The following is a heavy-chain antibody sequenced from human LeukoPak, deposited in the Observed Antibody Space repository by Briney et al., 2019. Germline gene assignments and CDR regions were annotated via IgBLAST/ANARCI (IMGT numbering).Heavy chain of an antibody. J-gene: IGHJ4*02. CDR1: SGSISSGGYS. V-gene: IGHV4-30-2*01. CDR2: IYYSGST. Sequence: PSQTLSLTCTVSSGSISSGGYSWSWIRQPPGKGLEWIGYIYYSGSTYYNPSLKSRVTISVDASKNQFSLKLSSVTAADTAVYYCARQESGTTYDYWGQGTMAADSS. CDR3: ARQESGTTYDY. D-gene: IGHD1-7*01.